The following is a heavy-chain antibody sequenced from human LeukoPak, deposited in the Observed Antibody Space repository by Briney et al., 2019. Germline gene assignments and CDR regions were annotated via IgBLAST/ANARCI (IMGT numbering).Heavy chain of an antibody. CDR3: AKDRSPAFKYYYMDV. CDR2: IRYDGSNK. Sequence: GGSLRLSCAASGFTFSSYGMHWVRQAPGKGLEWVAFIRYDGSNKYYADSVKGRFTISRDNSKNTLYLQMNSLRAEDTAVYYRAKDRSPAFKYYYMDVWGKGTTVTISS. CDR1: GFTFSSYG. D-gene: IGHD3-16*01. J-gene: IGHJ6*03. V-gene: IGHV3-30*02.